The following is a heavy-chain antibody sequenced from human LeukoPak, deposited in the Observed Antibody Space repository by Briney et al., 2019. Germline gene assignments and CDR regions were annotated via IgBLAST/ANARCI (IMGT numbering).Heavy chain of an antibody. J-gene: IGHJ4*02. CDR3: ARQVSRAGSSGSYYY. D-gene: IGHD3-22*01. Sequence: GESLKISCKGSGYSFTSYWIGWVRQMPGKGLEWMGIIYPGDSDTRYSPSFQGQVTISADKSISTAYLQWSSLKASDTAMYYCARQVSRAGSSGSYYYWGQGTLVTVSS. CDR1: GYSFTSYW. V-gene: IGHV5-51*01. CDR2: IYPGDSDT.